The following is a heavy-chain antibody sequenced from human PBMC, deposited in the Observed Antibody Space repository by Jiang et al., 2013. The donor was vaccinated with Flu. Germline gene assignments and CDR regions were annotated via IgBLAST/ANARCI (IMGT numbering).Heavy chain of an antibody. CDR3: ARESRSYWYFDL. CDR2: KWYN. J-gene: IGHJ2*01. Sequence: KWYNDYAVSVKSRITINPDTSKNQFSLQLNSVTPEDTAVYYCARESRSYWYFDLWGRGTLVTVSS. V-gene: IGHV6-1*01.